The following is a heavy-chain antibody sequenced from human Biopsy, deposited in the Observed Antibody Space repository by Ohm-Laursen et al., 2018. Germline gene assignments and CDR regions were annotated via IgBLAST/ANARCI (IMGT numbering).Heavy chain of an antibody. CDR3: ARNTGLYGELYYFDY. V-gene: IGHV1-46*01. Sequence: GASVKASCKPSGFSFTGYYTHWVRQAPGQGVGWMGMINPSGSTTSYPQIFQGRVTMTRDTSKSTVYMDLSSLKSADTAVDFCARNTGLYGELYYFDYWGQGTLVTVSS. CDR2: INPSGSTT. J-gene: IGHJ4*02. CDR1: GFSFTGYY. D-gene: IGHD2-8*01.